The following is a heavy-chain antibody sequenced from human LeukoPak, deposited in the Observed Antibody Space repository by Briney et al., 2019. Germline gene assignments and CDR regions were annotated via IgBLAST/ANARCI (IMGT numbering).Heavy chain of an antibody. D-gene: IGHD5-12*01. CDR2: INHSGST. V-gene: IGHV4-34*01. CDR1: GGSFSGYY. Sequence: PSETLSLTCAVYGGSFSGYYWSWIRQPPGKGLEWIGEINHSGSTNYNPSLKSRVTISVDTSKNQFSLKLSSVTAADTAVYYCACRGYSGYDFDYWGQGTLVTVSS. J-gene: IGHJ4*02. CDR3: ACRGYSGYDFDY.